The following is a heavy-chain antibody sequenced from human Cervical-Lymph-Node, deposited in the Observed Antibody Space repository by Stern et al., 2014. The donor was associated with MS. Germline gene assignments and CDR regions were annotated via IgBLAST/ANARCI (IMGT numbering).Heavy chain of an antibody. CDR1: GYTFSNFW. D-gene: IGHD3-22*01. CDR3: VRRRDSAGYDTFDL. Sequence: EVQLLESGAEVKKPGESLKISCRTSGYTFSNFWIGWVRQMPGKGLEWMGVIYPADSDTTYSPSFQGQVTISAHESISTAYLQWRSLKASDTAMYYCVRRRDSAGYDTFDLWGQGTMLIVSS. CDR2: IYPADSDT. J-gene: IGHJ3*01. V-gene: IGHV5-51*01.